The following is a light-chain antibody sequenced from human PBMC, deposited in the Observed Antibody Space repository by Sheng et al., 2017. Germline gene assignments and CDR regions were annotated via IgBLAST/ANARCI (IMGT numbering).Light chain of an antibody. CDR2: GAS. V-gene: IGKV3-15*01. Sequence: ETVLTQSPATLSVSPGDRATLSCRTSQSISNKLAWYQQRPGQAPRLLIYGASTRATGXSARXSGSGSGTEFTLTISSLQSEDFAVYYCQQYNNWPPGTFGQGTKLEIK. CDR1: QSISNK. CDR3: QQYNNWPPGT. J-gene: IGKJ2*01.